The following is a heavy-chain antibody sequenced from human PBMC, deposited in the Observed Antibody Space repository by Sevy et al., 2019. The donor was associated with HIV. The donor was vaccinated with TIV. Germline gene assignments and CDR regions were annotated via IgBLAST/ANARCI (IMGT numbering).Heavy chain of an antibody. CDR1: GGSISSGGYY. CDR2: IYYSGST. J-gene: IGHJ5*02. CDR3: ARDYYSDYNWFYP. Sequence: SETLSLTCTVSGGSISSGGYYWSWIRQHPGKGLEWIGYIYYSGSTYYNPSLKSRVTISVDTSKNQFSLKLSSVTAADTAVYYCARDYYSDYNWFYPWGQGTLVTVSS. D-gene: IGHD4-17*01. V-gene: IGHV4-31*03.